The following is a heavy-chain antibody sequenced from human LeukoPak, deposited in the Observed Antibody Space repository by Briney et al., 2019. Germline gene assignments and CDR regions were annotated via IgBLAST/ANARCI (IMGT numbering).Heavy chain of an antibody. CDR3: AKDFHDSSLHN. Sequence: GGSLRLSCAASGFTFSSYWMSWVRQAPGKGLEWVANIKQDGSEKYYVDSVKGRFTISRDNSKNTLYLQMNSLRAEDTAVYYCAKDFHDSSLHNWGQGTLVTVSS. CDR1: GFTFSSYW. CDR2: IKQDGSEK. J-gene: IGHJ4*02. V-gene: IGHV3-7*04. D-gene: IGHD3-22*01.